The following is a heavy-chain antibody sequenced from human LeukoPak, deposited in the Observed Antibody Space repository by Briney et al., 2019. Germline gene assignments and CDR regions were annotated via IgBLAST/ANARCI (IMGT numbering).Heavy chain of an antibody. CDR1: GYTFTSYD. CDR3: ARAGGGAGGPYYFDY. CDR2: MNPNSGNT. J-gene: IGHJ4*02. V-gene: IGHV1-8*03. D-gene: IGHD3-16*01. Sequence: ASVKVSCRASGYTFTSYDINWVRQATGQGLEWMGWMNPNSGNTGYAQKFQGRVTITRNTSISTAYMELSSLRSEDTAVYYCARAGGGAGGPYYFDYWGQGTLVTVSS.